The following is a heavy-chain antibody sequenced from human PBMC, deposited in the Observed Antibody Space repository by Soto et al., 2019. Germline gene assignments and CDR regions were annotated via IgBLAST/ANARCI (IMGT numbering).Heavy chain of an antibody. V-gene: IGHV4-59*12. J-gene: IGHJ4*02. CDR3: ARESGYVSY. D-gene: IGHD5-12*01. CDR2: VYYSGRT. CDR1: GASISSNY. Sequence: PSETLSLTCSVSGASISSNYWSWIRQPPGKGLEWIGYVYYSGRTDYNPSLKSRVTISEDTSKNQFSLKLSSVTAADTAVYYCARESGYVSYWGQGILVTVSS.